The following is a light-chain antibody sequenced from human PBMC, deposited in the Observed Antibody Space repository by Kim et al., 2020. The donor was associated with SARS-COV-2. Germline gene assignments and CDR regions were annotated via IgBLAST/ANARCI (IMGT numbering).Light chain of an antibody. Sequence: SVSPGEGATHSCRASQSPSNNLAWYQQKPGQAPRLIIFATSTRATGIPARFSGSGSGTEFTLTINSLQSEDFAVYYCEQYNSWPPTFGGGTKLEIK. CDR2: ATS. J-gene: IGKJ4*01. CDR3: EQYNSWPPT. V-gene: IGKV3-15*01. CDR1: QSPSNN.